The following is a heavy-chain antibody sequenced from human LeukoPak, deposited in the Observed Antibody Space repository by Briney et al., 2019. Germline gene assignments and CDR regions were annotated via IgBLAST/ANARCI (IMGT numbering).Heavy chain of an antibody. CDR1: GYTFTSYG. V-gene: IGHV1-18*01. Sequence: ASVKVSCKASGYTFTSYGISWVRQARGQGLEWMGWISAYNGNTNYAQKLQGRVTMTTDTSTSTAYMELRSLRSDDTAVYYCARDRWVAARPGDYFDYWGQGTLVTVSS. J-gene: IGHJ4*02. CDR2: ISAYNGNT. CDR3: ARDRWVAARPGDYFDY. D-gene: IGHD6-6*01.